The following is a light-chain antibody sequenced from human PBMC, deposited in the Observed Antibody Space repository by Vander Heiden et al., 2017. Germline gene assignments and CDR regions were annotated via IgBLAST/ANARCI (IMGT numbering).Light chain of an antibody. CDR2: DAS. CDR1: QSISSY. CDR3: QQSDSTPRT. J-gene: IGKJ2*01. V-gene: IGKV1-39*01. Sequence: DIQMTQSPSSLSASVRDRVTITCRASQSISSYLNWYQQRPGKAPKLLIYDASNLQSGVPSRFSGSGSGTDFTLTISKLQPEDFATYYCQQSDSTPRTFGQGTKMEIK.